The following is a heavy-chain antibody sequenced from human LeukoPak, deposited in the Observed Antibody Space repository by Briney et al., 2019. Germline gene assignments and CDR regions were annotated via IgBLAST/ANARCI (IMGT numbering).Heavy chain of an antibody. CDR2: INPNSGGT. CDR1: GYTFTGYY. V-gene: IGHV1-2*02. D-gene: IGHD2-15*01. Sequence: ASVKVSCKASGYTFTGYYMHWVRQAPGQGLEWMGWINPNSGGTNYAQKFQGRVTMTRDTSISTAYMELSSLRSEDTAVYYCARGLTGYCSGGSCYNYNWFDPWGQGTLVTVSS. CDR3: ARGLTGYCSGGSCYNYNWFDP. J-gene: IGHJ5*02.